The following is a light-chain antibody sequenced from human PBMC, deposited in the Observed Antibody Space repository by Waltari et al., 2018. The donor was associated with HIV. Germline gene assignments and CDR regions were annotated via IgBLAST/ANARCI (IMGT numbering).Light chain of an antibody. CDR2: KDS. J-gene: IGLJ3*02. Sequence: SYELTQPPSVSVSPGQTAKITCSGDALPSQYAHWFHHKPGQAPPLVIYKDSQRPSGIPERFSGSHSGTTVTLTISGVQAEDEADYYCESADNSGTYWVFGGGTKLTVL. V-gene: IGLV3-25*03. CDR3: ESADNSGTYWV. CDR1: ALPSQY.